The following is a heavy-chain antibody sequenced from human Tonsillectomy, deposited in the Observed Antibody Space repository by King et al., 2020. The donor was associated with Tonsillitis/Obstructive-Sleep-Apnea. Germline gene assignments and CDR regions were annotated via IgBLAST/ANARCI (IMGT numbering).Heavy chain of an antibody. J-gene: IGHJ6*02. Sequence: VQLVESGAEVKKPGASVKVSCKASGYTFISYHMHWVRPAPGQGLEWMGIVNPRGGSTSYAQKFQGRVTMTRDTSTSTVYMELSSLRSDDTAVYYCARPRITIFGVTEGHYYGLDVWGQGTTVTVSS. CDR2: VNPRGGST. CDR3: ARPRITIFGVTEGHYYGLDV. D-gene: IGHD3-3*01. CDR1: GYTFISYH. V-gene: IGHV1-46*01.